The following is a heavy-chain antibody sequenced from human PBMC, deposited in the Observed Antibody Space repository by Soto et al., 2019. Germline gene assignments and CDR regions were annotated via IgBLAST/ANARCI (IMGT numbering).Heavy chain of an antibody. CDR2: ISYDGSKK. D-gene: IGHD6-19*01. J-gene: IGHJ3*02. Sequence: QVQLVESGGGVVQPGRSRRLSCAASGFTFSSYAMHWVRQAPGKGLEWVAVISYDGSKKYYADSVKGRFTISRDNSKNTLYLQMNSLRAEDTAVYYCARDRVRSGWSWRAFDIWGQGTMVTVSS. CDR3: ARDRVRSGWSWRAFDI. CDR1: GFTFSSYA. V-gene: IGHV3-30-3*01.